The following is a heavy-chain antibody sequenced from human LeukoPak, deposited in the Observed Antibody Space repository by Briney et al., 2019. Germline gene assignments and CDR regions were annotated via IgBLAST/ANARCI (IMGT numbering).Heavy chain of an antibody. J-gene: IGHJ4*02. V-gene: IGHV1-18*01. CDR3: ARQYSSTDYFDY. Sequence: ASVTVSCKASGYTFTSYGISWVRQAPGQGLEWMGWISAYNGNTYYAQKLQGRVTMTTDTSTSTAYMELRSLRSDDTAVYYCARQYSSTDYFDYWGQGTLVTVSS. D-gene: IGHD6-13*01. CDR1: GYTFTSYG. CDR2: ISAYNGNT.